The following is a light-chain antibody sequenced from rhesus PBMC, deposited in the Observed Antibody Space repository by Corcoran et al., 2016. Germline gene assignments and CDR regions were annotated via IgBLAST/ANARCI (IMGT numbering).Light chain of an antibody. CDR1: RSDIGGYNY. Sequence: QSAPTQPPSVSGSPGQSVTISCSGTRSDIGGYNYVSWYQPHPGKAPTLMLYGVSNRPQGVSDRFSGPKSGNTASLPISGLQAVDEADNYCCSYTTSTTYLFGAGTRLTVL. CDR3: CSYTTSTTYL. CDR2: GVS. V-gene: IGLV2S7*01. J-gene: IGLJ1*01.